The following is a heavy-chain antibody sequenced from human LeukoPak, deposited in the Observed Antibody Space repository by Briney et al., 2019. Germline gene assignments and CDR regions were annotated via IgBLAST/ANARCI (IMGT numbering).Heavy chain of an antibody. CDR3: VLVGATTYSFDY. D-gene: IGHD1-26*01. Sequence: AGSLTLSCAASGFTFSSYARSWVGQAPGKGLEWCSAISGSGGSTYYADSVRGGFTTSRDNCKAKMYLKMNSLRAEDTAVYSCVLVGATTYSFDYWGQGTLVTVSS. V-gene: IGHV3-23*01. CDR1: GFTFSSYA. CDR2: ISGSGGST. J-gene: IGHJ4*02.